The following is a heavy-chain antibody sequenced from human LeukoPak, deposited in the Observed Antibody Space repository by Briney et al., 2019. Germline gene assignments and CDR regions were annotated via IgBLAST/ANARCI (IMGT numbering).Heavy chain of an antibody. Sequence: GASVKVSCKASGGSFCNYGITWVRQAPGEGLEWVGGVIPIFGTSNYAPKFQARVTITADKSTSTAYMELSSLRSEDTAVYYCARSPDCSGGSCYSQWQVYWGQGTLVTVSS. CDR3: ARSPDCSGGSCYSQWQVY. J-gene: IGHJ4*02. V-gene: IGHV1-69*06. CDR1: GGSFCNYG. D-gene: IGHD2-15*01. CDR2: VIPIFGTS.